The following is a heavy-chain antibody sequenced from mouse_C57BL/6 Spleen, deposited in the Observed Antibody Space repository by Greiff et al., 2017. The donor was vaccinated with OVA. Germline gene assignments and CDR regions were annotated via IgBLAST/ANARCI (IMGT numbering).Heavy chain of an antibody. V-gene: IGHV1-19*01. CDR2: INPYNGGT. D-gene: IGHD2-5*01. CDR1: GYTFTDYY. CDR3: ARRSNYWYFDV. Sequence: VQLQQSGPVLVKPGASVKMSCKASGYTFTDYYMNWVKQSNGKSLEWIGVINPYNGGTSYNQKFKGKATLTVDKSSSTSYMELNSLTSEDSAVYYWARRSNYWYFDVWGTGTTVTVSS. J-gene: IGHJ1*03.